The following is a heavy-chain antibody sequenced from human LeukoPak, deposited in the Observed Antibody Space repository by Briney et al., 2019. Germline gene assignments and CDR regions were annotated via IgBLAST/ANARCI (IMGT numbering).Heavy chain of an antibody. Sequence: PGGSLRLSCAASGFTFSRYWMSWVRQAPGKGLEWVSYTGSSSTTIYYADSVKGRFTISRDNAKNSLYLQMNSLKAEDTAVYYCARGVAVAAFSAFDVWGQGTMVTVSS. CDR3: ARGVAVAAFSAFDV. J-gene: IGHJ3*01. CDR2: TGSSSTTI. CDR1: GFTFSRYW. D-gene: IGHD6-19*01. V-gene: IGHV3-48*01.